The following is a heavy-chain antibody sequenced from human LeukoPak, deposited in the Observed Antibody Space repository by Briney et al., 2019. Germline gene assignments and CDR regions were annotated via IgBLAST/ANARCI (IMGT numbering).Heavy chain of an antibody. V-gene: IGHV4-59*01. CDR1: GGSISSYF. Sequence: AETLSLTCTVSGGSISSYFWSWIRQPPGKGLEWLGYISDSGNTDYNPSLKSRVTISVDTTKNQFSLKLTSVTAADTAVYYCARAEAPTVRGVIMVNWVDPWGQGTLVTVSS. D-gene: IGHD3-10*01. CDR2: ISDSGNT. J-gene: IGHJ5*02. CDR3: ARAEAPTVRGVIMVNWVDP.